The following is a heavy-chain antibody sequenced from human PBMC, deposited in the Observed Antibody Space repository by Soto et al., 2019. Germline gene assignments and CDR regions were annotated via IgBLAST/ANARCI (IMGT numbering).Heavy chain of an antibody. V-gene: IGHV1-69*02. CDR2: IIPILGIA. CDR1: GGTFSSYT. J-gene: IGHJ6*03. CDR3: ARGTATAMVSNYYYYYYMDV. Sequence: QVQLVQSGAEVKKPGSSVKVSCKASGGTFSSYTISWVRQAPGQGLEWMGRIIPILGIANYAQKFQGRVTITADKSTSTAYMELSSLRSEDTAVYYGARGTATAMVSNYYYYYYMDVWGKGTTVTVSS. D-gene: IGHD5-18*01.